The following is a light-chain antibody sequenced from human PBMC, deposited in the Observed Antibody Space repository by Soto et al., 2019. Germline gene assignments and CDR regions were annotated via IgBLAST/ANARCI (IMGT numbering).Light chain of an antibody. CDR1: QTVSSRY. J-gene: IGKJ1*01. CDR2: GAS. V-gene: IGKV3-20*01. CDR3: QQYGSSPRT. Sequence: EIVLTQSPGTLSLSPGERATLSGSAGQTVSSRYLAWYQQKPGQAPRLLIYGASSRATGIPDRFSGSGSGTDFTLTINRLEPEDVAVYYCQQYGSSPRTFGQGTKVDIK.